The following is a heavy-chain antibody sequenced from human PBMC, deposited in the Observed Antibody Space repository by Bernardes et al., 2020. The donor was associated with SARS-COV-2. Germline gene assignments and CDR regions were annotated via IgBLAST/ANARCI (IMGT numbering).Heavy chain of an antibody. CDR2: MNPTSGNT. J-gene: IGHJ5*02. CDR3: ARGRITLVRGVRRSFDP. CDR1: GYTFASYD. V-gene: IGHV1-8*01. D-gene: IGHD3-10*01. Sequence: ASVKVSCRTSGYTFASYDINWVRQAPGQGLEWMGWMNPTSGNTDYAQRFQGRVTMTRNTSISTAYMELSSLKSEDTAVYYCARGRITLVRGVRRSFDPWGQGTLVTVSS.